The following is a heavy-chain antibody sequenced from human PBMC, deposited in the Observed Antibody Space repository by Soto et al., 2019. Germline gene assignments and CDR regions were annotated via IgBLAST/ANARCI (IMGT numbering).Heavy chain of an antibody. D-gene: IGHD3-10*01. CDR3: TRDIGGKGAY. V-gene: IGHV3-74*01. Sequence: EVQLVESGGGLVQPGGSLRLSCAASGFTFSSYWMHWVRQAPGKGLLWVSRIDEYGSTINYADSVKGRFTISRDNARNILYLEMNSLRAEDTALYYCTRDIGGKGAYWGPGTLVSVSS. J-gene: IGHJ4*02. CDR1: GFTFSSYW. CDR2: IDEYGSTI.